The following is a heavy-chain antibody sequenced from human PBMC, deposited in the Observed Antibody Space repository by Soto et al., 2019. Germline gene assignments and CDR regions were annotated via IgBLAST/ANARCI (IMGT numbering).Heavy chain of an antibody. CDR3: VKFCGGDCYNY. CDR2: ISFDGGDE. CDR1: GFDFSNHA. D-gene: IGHD2-21*02. V-gene: IGHV3-30-3*02. Sequence: QVQLVEAGGGVGQPGRSLRLSCAASGFDFSNHAMHWVRQPPGKAPEWLATISFDGGDEFYADSVKGCFTISRDNSKSTLSLHMNSLRAEDTAVYYCVKFCGGDCYNYWGQGTLVTVSS. J-gene: IGHJ4*02.